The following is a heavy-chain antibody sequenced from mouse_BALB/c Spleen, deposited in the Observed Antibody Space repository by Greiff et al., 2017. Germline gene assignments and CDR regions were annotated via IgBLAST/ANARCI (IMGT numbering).Heavy chain of an antibody. CDR2: IDPETGGT. V-gene: IGHV1-15*01. CDR3: TRPHGNYRAWFAY. Sequence: QVQLQQSGAELVRPGASVTLSCKASGYTFTDYEMHWVKQTPVHGLEWIGAIDPETGGTAYNQKFKGKATLTADKSSSTAYMELRSLTSEDSAVYYCTRPHGNYRAWFAYWGQGTLVTVSA. J-gene: IGHJ3*01. CDR1: GYTFTDYE. D-gene: IGHD2-1*01.